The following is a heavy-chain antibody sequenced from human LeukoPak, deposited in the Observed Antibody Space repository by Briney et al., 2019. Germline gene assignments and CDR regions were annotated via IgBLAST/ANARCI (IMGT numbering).Heavy chain of an antibody. V-gene: IGHV3-23*01. CDR1: GFTFSGYG. CDR2: ISGSGGST. CDR3: ARSREAAAGFDP. Sequence: GGSLRLSCAASGFTFSGYGVSWVRQAPGKGLKWVSAISGSGGSTYYADSVKGRFTISRDNSKNTLYLQMNSLRAEDTAVYYCARSREAAAGFDPWGQGTLVTVSS. D-gene: IGHD6-13*01. J-gene: IGHJ5*02.